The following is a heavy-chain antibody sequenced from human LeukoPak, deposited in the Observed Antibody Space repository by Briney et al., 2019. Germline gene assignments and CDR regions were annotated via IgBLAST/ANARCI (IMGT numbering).Heavy chain of an antibody. D-gene: IGHD3-3*01. CDR1: RFTFSSYA. Sequence: PGGSLRLSCAASRFTFSSYAMSWVRHAPGKGLEWVSAISGSGGSTYYADSVKGRFTISRDNSKNTLYLQMNSLRAEDTAVYYCAKSRITIFGVVTLDAFDIWRQGTMVTVFS. CDR3: AKSRITIFGVVTLDAFDI. CDR2: ISGSGGST. V-gene: IGHV3-23*01. J-gene: IGHJ3*02.